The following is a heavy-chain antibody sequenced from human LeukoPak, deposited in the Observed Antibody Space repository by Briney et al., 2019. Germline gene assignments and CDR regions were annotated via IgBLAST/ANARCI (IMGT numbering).Heavy chain of an antibody. Sequence: SQTLSLTCTVSGGSISSGSYDWYWIRQPAGKGLEWIGLIYTSGSMNYNPSLKSRVTISVDTSKNQFSLKLTSVTAADTAVYYCTKGRGIWGQGTLVTVSS. CDR1: GGSISSGSYD. D-gene: IGHD3-10*01. V-gene: IGHV4-61*02. J-gene: IGHJ4*02. CDR3: TKGRGI. CDR2: IYTSGSM.